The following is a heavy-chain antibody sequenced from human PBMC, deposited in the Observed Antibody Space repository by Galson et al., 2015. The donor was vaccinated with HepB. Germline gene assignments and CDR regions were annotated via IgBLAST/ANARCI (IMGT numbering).Heavy chain of an antibody. CDR1: GYTFTSYY. D-gene: IGHD3-22*01. CDR2: INPSGGST. V-gene: IGHV1-46*01. Sequence: SVKVSCKASGYTFTSYYMHWVRQAPGQGLEWMGIINPSGGSTSYAQKFQGRVTMTRDTSTSTVYMELSSLRSEDTAVYYCARDPTINYYDSSVGDYWGQGTLFTVSS. J-gene: IGHJ4*02. CDR3: ARDPTINYYDSSVGDY.